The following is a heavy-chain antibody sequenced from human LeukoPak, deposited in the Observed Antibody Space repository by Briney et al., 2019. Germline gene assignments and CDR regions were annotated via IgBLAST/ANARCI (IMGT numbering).Heavy chain of an antibody. D-gene: IGHD4-17*01. CDR1: GFTFSTYN. V-gene: IGHV3-48*03. CDR2: ISSSGRTI. Sequence: GGFVRLSCAASGFTFSTYNMNWVRQAPGKGLEWVSYISSSGRTIYYTDSVKGRFTISRDNAKNSLYLQMNGLRAEDTAVYYCARGRVYGDYVRDFDYWGQGTLVTVSS. CDR3: ARGRVYGDYVRDFDY. J-gene: IGHJ4*02.